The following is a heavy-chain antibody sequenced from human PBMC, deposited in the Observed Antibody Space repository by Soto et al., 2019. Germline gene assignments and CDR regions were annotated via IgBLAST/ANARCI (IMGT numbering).Heavy chain of an antibody. CDR1: GFTFSSYV. Sequence: EVQLLESGGGLVQPGGSLRLSCAASGFTFSSYVMTWVRRAPGKGLEWVSAISGSGNTTYYADSVKGRFTISRDSSKNTLYLQMNSLRAEDTAVYFCAKDLSSSWYPQYWGQGTLVTVSS. CDR2: ISGSGNTT. CDR3: AKDLSSSWYPQY. J-gene: IGHJ4*02. D-gene: IGHD6-13*01. V-gene: IGHV3-23*01.